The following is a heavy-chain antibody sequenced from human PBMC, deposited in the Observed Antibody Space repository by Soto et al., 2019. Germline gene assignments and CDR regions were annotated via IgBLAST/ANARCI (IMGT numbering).Heavy chain of an antibody. CDR3: VRATYFSDSSGYTRCLDY. V-gene: IGHV3-72*01. Sequence: PGGSLRLSCAGSGFTLRDHYIDWVRQAPGKGLEWVGRSRDKPQGYSTAYAASVKGRFTTSRDESKNSAYLQMNSLKTEDTAVYYCVRATYFSDSSGYTRCLDYWGQGTLVTV. J-gene: IGHJ4*02. CDR2: SRDKPQGYST. CDR1: GFTLRDHY. D-gene: IGHD3-22*01.